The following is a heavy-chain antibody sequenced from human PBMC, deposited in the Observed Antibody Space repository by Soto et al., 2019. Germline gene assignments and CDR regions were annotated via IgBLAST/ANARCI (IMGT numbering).Heavy chain of an antibody. V-gene: IGHV5-51*01. D-gene: IGHD1-1*01. J-gene: IGHJ6*02. CDR1: GYSFSNYW. CDR3: ARRAKQLEGGYSYYGMDV. CDR2: IYPGDSDT. Sequence: EVQLVQSGAEVKKPGESLKISCKGSGYSFSNYWIAWVRQMPGKGLEWMGIIYPGDSDTRYGPSFQGQVTISADKSISTAYLQWSSLKASDTAMYYCARRAKQLEGGYSYYGMDVWGQGTTVTVSS.